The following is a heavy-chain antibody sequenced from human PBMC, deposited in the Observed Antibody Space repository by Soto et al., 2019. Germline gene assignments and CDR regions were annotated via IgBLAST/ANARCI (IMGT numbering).Heavy chain of an antibody. CDR2: IYYRGNA. Sequence: QLQLQESGPGLVKPSETLSLTCSVSDDSINSDKYYWGWIRQPPGKGLEWIGSIYYRGNAYYNPSLQTPFTISLDKSKSQFSLKLNSVTAADSAVYFCARLEGLATISYYFDFWGPGALVTVSS. CDR3: ARLEGLATISYYFDF. J-gene: IGHJ4*02. D-gene: IGHD3-9*01. CDR1: DDSINSDKYY. V-gene: IGHV4-39*01.